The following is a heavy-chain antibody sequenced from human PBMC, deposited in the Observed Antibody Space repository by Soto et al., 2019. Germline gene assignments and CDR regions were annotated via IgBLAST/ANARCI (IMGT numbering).Heavy chain of an antibody. D-gene: IGHD2-15*01. CDR3: AQVRGVVALDGYFDC. CDR2: ISDSGGST. CDR1: GFTFSSYA. V-gene: IGHV3-23*01. Sequence: GSLRLSCVASGFTFSSYAMTWVRQAPGKGLEWVSGISDSGGSTYYADSVKGRFTISRDNSKNTLYLQMNSLRAEDTAVYFCAQVRGVVALDGYFDCWGQGTLVTVSS. J-gene: IGHJ4*02.